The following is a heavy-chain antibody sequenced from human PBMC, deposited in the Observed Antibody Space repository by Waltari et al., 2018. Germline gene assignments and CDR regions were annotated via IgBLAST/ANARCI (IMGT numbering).Heavy chain of an antibody. V-gene: IGHV3-23*01. CDR1: GFTFANYY. D-gene: IGHD2-2*01. J-gene: IGHJ4*02. CDR2: ISGSAQET. Sequence: EVQLLESGGGLVQPGGSLSLSCAASGFTFANYYMIWVRQAPGKGLECVSTISGSAQETVYADSVKGRFTISRDNSKNTLYLQMNSLRAEDTAVYHCANYGQVPSANGDYWGQGTLVTVSS. CDR3: ANYGQVPSANGDY.